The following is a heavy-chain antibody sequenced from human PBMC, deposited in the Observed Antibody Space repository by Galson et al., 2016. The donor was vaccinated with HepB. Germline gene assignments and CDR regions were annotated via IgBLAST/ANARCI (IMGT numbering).Heavy chain of an antibody. CDR2: FNPSGGTT. D-gene: IGHD3-9*01. CDR3: ARGSHDIVDGYPGDALDV. J-gene: IGHJ6*02. V-gene: IGHV1-46*01. CDR1: GYSFSNYY. Sequence: SVKVSCKASGYSFSNYYIHWVRLAPGQGLEWLGVFNPSGGTTDDSRKFRDRVTMTRDTSTSTVYMELSSLRSEDTAIYYCARGSHDIVDGYPGDALDVWGQGTTVAVSS.